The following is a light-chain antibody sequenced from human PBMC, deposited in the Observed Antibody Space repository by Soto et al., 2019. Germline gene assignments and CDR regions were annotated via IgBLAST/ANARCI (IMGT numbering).Light chain of an antibody. V-gene: IGKV3-20*01. CDR1: QSVGSNY. J-gene: IGKJ2*01. CDR2: GAS. CDR3: QQYGSSPPYT. Sequence: EIVLTQSPGTLALSPGERATLSCRASQSVGSNYLAWYQQKPGQAPRLLIYGASGRASGIPDRFSGSGSGTDFTLTISRLEPEDFAVYYCQQYGSSPPYTFGQGTKLEIK.